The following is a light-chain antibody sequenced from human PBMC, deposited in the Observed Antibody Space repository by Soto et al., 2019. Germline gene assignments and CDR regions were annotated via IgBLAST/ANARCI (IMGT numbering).Light chain of an antibody. V-gene: IGKV3-20*01. CDR3: QQYGSSPYT. CDR2: GAS. CDR1: QSVSNSH. Sequence: EIVLTQSPGTLSLSPGERVTLSCRASQSVSNSHLAWHQQKPGQAPRLLIYGASSRATGTPDRFSGSGAGTDVALTISRLEPEDSAVYYCQQYGSSPYTFGQGTKREIK. J-gene: IGKJ2*01.